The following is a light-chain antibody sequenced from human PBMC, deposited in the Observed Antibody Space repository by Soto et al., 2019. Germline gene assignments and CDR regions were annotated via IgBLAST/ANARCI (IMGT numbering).Light chain of an antibody. J-gene: IGKJ1*01. CDR2: DAS. CDR1: QSISNR. Sequence: DIQMTQSPSTLSASVGDRVTITCRASQSISNRLAWYQQKPGKAPKVLIYDASSLESGVPSRFSGGGSGTEFSLTISSLQPDDFATYYCQHYGGLWTFGQGTKVESK. CDR3: QHYGGLWT. V-gene: IGKV1-5*01.